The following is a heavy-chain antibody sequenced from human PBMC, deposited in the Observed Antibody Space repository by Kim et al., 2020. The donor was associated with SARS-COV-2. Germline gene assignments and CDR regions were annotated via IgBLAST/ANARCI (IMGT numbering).Heavy chain of an antibody. V-gene: IGHV3-30*01. Sequence: SVKGRFTISRDNSKNTLYLQMNSLRAEDTAVYYCARDRAGRIAVAGTCAYWGQGTLVTVSS. J-gene: IGHJ4*02. CDR3: ARDRAGRIAVAGTCAY. D-gene: IGHD6-19*01.